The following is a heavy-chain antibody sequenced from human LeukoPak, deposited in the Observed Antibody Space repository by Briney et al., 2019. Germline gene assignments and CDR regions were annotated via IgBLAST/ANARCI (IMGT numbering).Heavy chain of an antibody. D-gene: IGHD3-22*01. CDR1: GGSISSHY. J-gene: IGHJ3*02. CDR3: ARCPYYSDSSGQTFDAFDI. Sequence: SETLSLTCTVSGGSISSHYWSWIRQPPGKGLEWIGYIYYSGSTNYNPSLKSRVTISVDTSKNQFSLKLSSVTAADTAVYYCARCPYYSDSSGQTFDAFDIWGQGTMVTVSS. V-gene: IGHV4-59*11. CDR2: IYYSGST.